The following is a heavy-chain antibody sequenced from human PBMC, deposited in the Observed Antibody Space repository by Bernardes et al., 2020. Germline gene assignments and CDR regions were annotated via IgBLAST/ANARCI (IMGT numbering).Heavy chain of an antibody. D-gene: IGHD6-13*01. Sequence: GSLRLSCAASGFAFSSYGAHWVRQAPGKGLEWVAVVSYDGNTVYYGDSVKGRFSISRDNSLDTLYLQMRSLRAEDTAVYYCAKDRDSTWYGGIDFWGQGTLVTVSS. CDR1: GFAFSSYG. V-gene: IGHV3-30*18. CDR2: VSYDGNTV. J-gene: IGHJ4*02. CDR3: AKDRDSTWYGGIDF.